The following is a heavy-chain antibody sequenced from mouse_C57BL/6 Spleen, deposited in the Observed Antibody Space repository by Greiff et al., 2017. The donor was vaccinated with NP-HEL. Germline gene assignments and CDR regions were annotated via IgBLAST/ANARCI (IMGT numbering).Heavy chain of an antibody. CDR1: GYTFTDYY. J-gene: IGHJ3*01. V-gene: IGHV1-26*01. CDR2: INPNNGGT. Sequence: VQLQQSGPELVKPGASVKISCKASGYTFTDYYMNWVKQSHGKSLEWIGDINPNNGGTSYNQKFKGKATLTVDKSSSTAYMELRSLTSEDSAVYYCAVDYYGSSYLFAYWGQGTLVTVSA. D-gene: IGHD1-1*01. CDR3: AVDYYGSSYLFAY.